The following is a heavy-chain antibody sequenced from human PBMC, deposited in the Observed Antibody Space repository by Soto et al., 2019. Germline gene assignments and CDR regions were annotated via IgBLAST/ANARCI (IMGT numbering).Heavy chain of an antibody. J-gene: IGHJ4*02. CDR1: GFSLSNARMG. CDR3: ARKTITMVRGVIFDY. Sequence: SGPTLVNPTETLTLICTVSGFSLSNARMGVSWIRQPPGKALEWLAHIFSNDEKSYSTSLKSRLTISKDTSKSQVVLTMTNMDPVDTATYYCARKTITMVRGVIFDYWGQGTLVTVSS. V-gene: IGHV2-26*01. CDR2: IFSNDEK. D-gene: IGHD3-10*01.